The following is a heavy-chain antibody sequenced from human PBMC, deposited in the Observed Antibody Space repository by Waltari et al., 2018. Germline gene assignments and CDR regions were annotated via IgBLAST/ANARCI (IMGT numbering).Heavy chain of an antibody. D-gene: IGHD1-26*01. CDR2: IFPRDSDT. CDR3: ARELIWPGELGPFDL. Sequence: VQLVQSGTQVKKPGESLRISCKASGYRSSSYCIGWVRQMPGKGMVWMGIIFPRDSDTRYTPSSQGRVTISADKSTGTAYLQFSSLTASDTAMYFCARELIWPGELGPFDLWGQGTFVSVSS. CDR1: GYRSSSYC. V-gene: IGHV5-51*01. J-gene: IGHJ3*01.